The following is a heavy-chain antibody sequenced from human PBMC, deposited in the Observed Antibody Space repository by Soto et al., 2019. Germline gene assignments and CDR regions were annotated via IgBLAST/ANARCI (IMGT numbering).Heavy chain of an antibody. CDR2: ISAYNGNT. CDR1: GYTFTSYG. J-gene: IGHJ5*02. CDR3: ARDLSGAVTTREGFDP. V-gene: IGHV1-18*01. Sequence: ASVKVSCKASGYTFTSYGISWVRQAPGQGLEWMGWISAYNGNTNYAQKLQGRVTMTTDTSTSTAYMELRSLRSDDTAVYYCARDLSGAVTTREGFDPWGQGTLVTVSS. D-gene: IGHD4-17*01.